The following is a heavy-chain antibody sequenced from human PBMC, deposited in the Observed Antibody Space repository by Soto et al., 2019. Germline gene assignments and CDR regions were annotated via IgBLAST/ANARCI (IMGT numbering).Heavy chain of an antibody. CDR1: GFTFDDYA. D-gene: IGHD6-6*01. CDR3: AKDLNPSRHSSSSYYYYYGMDV. Sequence: EVQLVESGGGLVQPGRSLRLSCAASGFTFDDYAMHWVRQAPGKGLEWVSGIRWNSGSIGYADSVKGRFTISRDNAKNSLYLQMNSLRAEDTALYYCAKDLNPSRHSSSSYYYYYGMDVWGQGTTVTVSS. J-gene: IGHJ6*02. CDR2: IRWNSGSI. V-gene: IGHV3-9*01.